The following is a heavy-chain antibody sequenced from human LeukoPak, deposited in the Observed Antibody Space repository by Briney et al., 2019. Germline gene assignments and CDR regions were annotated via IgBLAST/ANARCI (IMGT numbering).Heavy chain of an antibody. J-gene: IGHJ6*03. D-gene: IGHD2/OR15-2a*01. Sequence: PGGSLRLSCAASGFTVSDNYMTWVRQAPGKGLEWVSIIYGGSTYYADSVKGRFIISRDNSKNTVYLQMNSLRAEDTAVYYCARDFEGVHRTTNSYTYYYYMDVWGKGTTVIVSS. CDR2: IYGGST. V-gene: IGHV3-53*01. CDR3: ARDFEGVHRTTNSYTYYYYMDV. CDR1: GFTVSDNY.